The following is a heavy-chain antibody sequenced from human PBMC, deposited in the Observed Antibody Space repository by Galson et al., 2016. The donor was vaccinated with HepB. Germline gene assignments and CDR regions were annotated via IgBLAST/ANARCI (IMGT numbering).Heavy chain of an antibody. Sequence: SLRLSCAASGFTFSSYWMTWVRQAPGKGLEWVANIKEDGSEEYYVDSVKGRFTISRDNAKNSLCLKMNSLSVEDTAVYYCARGFGASDIWGQGTMVTVSS. CDR3: ARGFGASDI. J-gene: IGHJ3*02. D-gene: IGHD3-10*01. V-gene: IGHV3-7*04. CDR2: IKEDGSEE. CDR1: GFTFSSYW.